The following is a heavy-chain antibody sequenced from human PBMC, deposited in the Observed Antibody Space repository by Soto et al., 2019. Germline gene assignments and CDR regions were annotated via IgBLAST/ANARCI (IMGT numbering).Heavy chain of an antibody. Sequence: PGGSLRLSCAASGFTFTRYSMNWVRQAPGKGLEWVSSISSTTNYIYYGDSMKGRFTISGDNAKNSLYLEINSLSLSSMTAADKAVYYCARGGGYDSFDFWGQGIQVTVSS. D-gene: IGHD2-15*01. J-gene: IGHJ4*02. CDR3: AVYYCARGGGYDSFDF. CDR2: ISSTTNYI. CDR1: GFTFTRYS. V-gene: IGHV3-21*04.